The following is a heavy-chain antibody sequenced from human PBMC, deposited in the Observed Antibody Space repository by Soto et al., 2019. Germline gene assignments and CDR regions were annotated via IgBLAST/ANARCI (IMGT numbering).Heavy chain of an antibody. CDR2: ISGSGGST. D-gene: IGHD3-10*01. J-gene: IGHJ4*02. CDR3: AKRRELLYNYFQC. Sequence: PVGSLRLSCAASGFTFSSYAMSWVRHSPGKGLEWVSAISGSGGSTYYADSVKGRFTISRDNSKNTLYLQMNSLRAEDTAVYYCAKRRELLYNYFQCWGEGTRVTVSS. CDR1: GFTFSSYA. V-gene: IGHV3-23*01.